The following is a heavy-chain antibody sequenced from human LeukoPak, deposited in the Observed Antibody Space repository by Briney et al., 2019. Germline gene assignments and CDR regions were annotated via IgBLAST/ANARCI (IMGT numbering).Heavy chain of an antibody. CDR1: GFTFSSYG. J-gene: IGHJ4*02. V-gene: IGHV3-33*01. D-gene: IGHD6-19*01. CDR3: ARDLKTSGWYGDFDY. CDR2: VWYDGSNK. Sequence: PGRSLRLSCTASGFTFSSYGMHWVRQAPGKGLEWVAVVWYDGSNKYYAASVTGRFTISRDNSKNTVCLEMNSLRAEDTAVYYCARDLKTSGWYGDFDYWGQGTLVTVSS.